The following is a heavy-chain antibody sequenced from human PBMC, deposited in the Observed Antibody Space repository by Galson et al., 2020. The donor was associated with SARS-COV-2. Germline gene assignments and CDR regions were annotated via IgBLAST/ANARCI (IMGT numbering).Heavy chain of an antibody. D-gene: IGHD3-22*01. J-gene: IGHJ4*02. CDR3: ARVGFSGWDFDY. CDR1: GFTFSRYW. CDR2: LNQDGSDT. V-gene: IGHV3-7*01. Sequence: GGSLRLSCAASGFTFSRYWMTWVRQTPGKGLEWVAMLNQDGSDTKYVDSVKGRFTISRDNAKNSLFLQMNSLRADDTAVYFCARVGFSGWDFDYWGQGTLVTVSS.